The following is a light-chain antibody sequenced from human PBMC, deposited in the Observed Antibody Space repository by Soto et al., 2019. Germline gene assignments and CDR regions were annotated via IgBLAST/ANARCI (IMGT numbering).Light chain of an antibody. CDR1: QDVSSY. Sequence: VIWMTQSPSLLSASTGDRVTITCRMIQDVSSYLAWYQQKPGKAPELLIYAASTLQSGVPSRFTGSGSGTDFTLTISSLQSEDFATYYCQQYYRFPFTFGQGTKLEIK. CDR3: QQYYRFPFT. V-gene: IGKV1D-8*01. CDR2: AAS. J-gene: IGKJ2*01.